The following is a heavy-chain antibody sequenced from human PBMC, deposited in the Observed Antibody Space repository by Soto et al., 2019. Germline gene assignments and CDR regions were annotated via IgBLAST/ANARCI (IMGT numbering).Heavy chain of an antibody. Sequence: GGSLRLSCAASGFTVSSNYMSWVRQAPGKGLEWVSVIYSGGSTYYADSVKGRFTISRDNSKNTLYLQMNSLRAEDTAVYYCAREGNWNDATSNFDIWGQGTMVTVSS. V-gene: IGHV3-66*01. CDR1: GFTVSSNY. J-gene: IGHJ3*02. CDR3: AREGNWNDATSNFDI. CDR2: IYSGGST. D-gene: IGHD1-1*01.